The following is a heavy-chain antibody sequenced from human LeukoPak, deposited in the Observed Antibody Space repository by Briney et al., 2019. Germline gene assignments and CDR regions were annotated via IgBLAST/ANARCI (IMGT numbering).Heavy chain of an antibody. Sequence: GGSLRLSCAASGFTFSSYAMSWVRQAPGKGLEWVSAISGSGGSTYHADSVKGRFTISRDNSKNTLYLQMNSLRAEDTAVYYCAKDVSPPFYYDSSGQGGYWGQGTLVTVSS. V-gene: IGHV3-23*01. CDR3: AKDVSPPFYYDSSGQGGY. J-gene: IGHJ4*02. CDR1: GFTFSSYA. CDR2: ISGSGGST. D-gene: IGHD3-22*01.